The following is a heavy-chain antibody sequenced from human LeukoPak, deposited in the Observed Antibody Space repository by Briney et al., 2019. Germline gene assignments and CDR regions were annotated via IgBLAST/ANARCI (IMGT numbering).Heavy chain of an antibody. V-gene: IGHV3-48*04. CDR1: GFTFSSYS. J-gene: IGHJ6*03. CDR3: ARVSYDFPFYYYYMDV. Sequence: GGSLRLSCAASGFTFSSYSMNWVRQAPGKGLEWVSYISSSSSTIYYADSVKGRFTISRDNAKNSLYLKMNSLRAEDTAVYYCARVSYDFPFYYYYMDVWGKGTTVTVSS. D-gene: IGHD3-3*01. CDR2: ISSSSSTI.